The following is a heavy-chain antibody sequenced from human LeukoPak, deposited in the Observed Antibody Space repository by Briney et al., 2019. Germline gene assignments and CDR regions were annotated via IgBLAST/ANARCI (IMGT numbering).Heavy chain of an antibody. D-gene: IGHD2-2*02. CDR1: GGSFSGYY. V-gene: IGHV4-34*01. Sequence: SETLSLTCAVYGGSFSGYYWSWIRQPPGKGLEWIGEINHRGSTNYNPSLKSRVTISVDTSKNQFSLKLSSVTAADTAVYYCARGRIVVVPAAIIIKWYYYYYMDVWGKGTTVAVSS. CDR2: INHRGST. CDR3: ARGRIVVVPAAIIIKWYYYYYMDV. J-gene: IGHJ6*03.